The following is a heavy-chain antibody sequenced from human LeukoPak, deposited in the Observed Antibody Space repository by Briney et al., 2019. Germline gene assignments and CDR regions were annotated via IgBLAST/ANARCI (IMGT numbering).Heavy chain of an antibody. D-gene: IGHD6-19*01. J-gene: IGHJ4*02. CDR2: TKQDGSEK. V-gene: IGHV3-7*03. CDR3: ARIRNRVAGTGANDY. CDR1: GFTFSSYW. Sequence: GGSLRLSCAASGFTFSSYWMSWVRQAPGEGLEWVANTKQDGSEKYYVDSVKGRFTISRDNAKNSLYLQMNSLRAEDTAVYYCARIRNRVAGTGANDYWGQGTLVTVSS.